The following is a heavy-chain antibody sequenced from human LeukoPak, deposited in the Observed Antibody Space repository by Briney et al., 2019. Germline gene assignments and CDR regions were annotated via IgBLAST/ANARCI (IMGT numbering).Heavy chain of an antibody. CDR1: GYTFTGYY. V-gene: IGHV1-2*02. Sequence: ASVKVSCKVSGYTFTGYYMHWVRQAPGQGLEWMGWINPNSGGTNYAQKFQGRVTMTEETSTDTAYMELSSLRSEDTAVYYCATDFITVTGTDYWGQGTLVTVSS. D-gene: IGHD6-19*01. CDR3: ATDFITVTGTDY. J-gene: IGHJ4*02. CDR2: INPNSGGT.